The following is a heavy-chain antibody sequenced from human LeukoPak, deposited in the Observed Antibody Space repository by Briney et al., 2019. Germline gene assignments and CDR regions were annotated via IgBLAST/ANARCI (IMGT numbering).Heavy chain of an antibody. CDR3: AREYSSSWYVPSPIPYYFDY. CDR2: IYTSGST. J-gene: IGHJ4*02. V-gene: IGHV4-61*02. Sequence: SETLSLTCTVSGGSISSGGYYWSWIRQPAGKGLEWIGRIYTSGSTNYNPSLKSRVTMSVDTSKNQFSLKLSSVTAADTAVYYCAREYSSSWYVPSPIPYYFDYWGQGTLVTVSS. CDR1: GGSISSGGYY. D-gene: IGHD6-13*01.